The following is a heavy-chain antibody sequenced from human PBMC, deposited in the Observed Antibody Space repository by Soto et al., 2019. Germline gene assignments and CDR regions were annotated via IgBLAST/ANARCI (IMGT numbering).Heavy chain of an antibody. Sequence: PGGSLRLSWSSSGFPFRGNALSWVRPAPGKGLEWASTISGSGASTYYADSVKGRFTISRDNSKNTLDLQMNSLRAEDTAVYFCAKEGYHDFWSGYYSNAPFDPWGQGTLVTVSS. CDR2: ISGSGAST. CDR3: AKEGYHDFWSGYYSNAPFDP. CDR1: GFPFRGNA. V-gene: IGHV3-23*01. J-gene: IGHJ5*02. D-gene: IGHD3-3*01.